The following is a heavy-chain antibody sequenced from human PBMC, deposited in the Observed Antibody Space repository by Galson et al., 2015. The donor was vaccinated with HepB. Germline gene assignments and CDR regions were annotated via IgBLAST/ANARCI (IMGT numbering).Heavy chain of an antibody. CDR2: ISSSSSTI. D-gene: IGHD3-16*01. V-gene: IGHV3-48*01. Sequence: SLRLSCAASGFTFSSYSMNWVRQAPGKGLEWVSYISSSSSTIYYADSVKGRFTISRDNAKNSLYLQMNSLRAEDTAVYYCAGGSYYYYYGMDVWGRGTTVTVSS. CDR3: AGGSYYYYYGMDV. J-gene: IGHJ6*02. CDR1: GFTFSSYS.